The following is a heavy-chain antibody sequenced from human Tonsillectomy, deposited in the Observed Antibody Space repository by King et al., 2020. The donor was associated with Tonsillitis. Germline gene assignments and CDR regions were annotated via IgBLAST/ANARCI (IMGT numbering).Heavy chain of an antibody. CDR1: GYTFSDHY. J-gene: IGHJ3*01. CDR3: ARDRETTETTPGHAFDL. V-gene: IGHV1-2*02. CDR2: ISPNSGLT. D-gene: IGHD1/OR15-1a*01. Sequence: QLVQSGPEVKKPGASVMVSCEASGYTFSDHYIHWVRRAHGRGLEWLGWISPNSGLTHYSQNFQGRVTLTRDTSNSTVYMEMSSLGTDDTGSFYCARDRETTETTPGHAFDLWGQETLLAVSS.